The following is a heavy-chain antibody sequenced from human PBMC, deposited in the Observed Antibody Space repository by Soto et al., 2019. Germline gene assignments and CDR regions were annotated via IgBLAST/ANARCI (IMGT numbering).Heavy chain of an antibody. J-gene: IGHJ4*02. D-gene: IGHD6-19*01. V-gene: IGHV3-74*01. CDR3: ATGSGWYSPDY. CDR2: IDNDGSSR. Sequence: PWGSLRLSCAASGFTFSSNWMHWVRQGPGKGLVWVSRIDNDGSSRDYADSVKGRFTISRDNAKNTLYLEMSSLRAEDTAVYYCATGSGWYSPDYWGQGTLVTVSS. CDR1: GFTFSSNW.